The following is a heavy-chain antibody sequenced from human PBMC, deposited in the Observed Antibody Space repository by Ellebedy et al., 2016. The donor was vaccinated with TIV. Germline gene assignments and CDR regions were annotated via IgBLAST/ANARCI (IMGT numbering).Heavy chain of an antibody. Sequence: SETLSLTXTVSGGSISSSSYYWGWIRQPPGKGLEWIGSIYYSGSTYYNPSLKSRVTISVDTSKNQFSLKLSSVTAADSAVYYCARHEIVAGPIDYWGQGTLVTVSS. CDR3: ARHEIVAGPIDY. J-gene: IGHJ4*02. CDR2: IYYSGST. CDR1: GGSISSSSYY. V-gene: IGHV4-39*07. D-gene: IGHD6-19*01.